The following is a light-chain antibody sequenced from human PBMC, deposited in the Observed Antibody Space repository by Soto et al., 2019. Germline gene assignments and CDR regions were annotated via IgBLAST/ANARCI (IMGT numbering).Light chain of an antibody. CDR1: NSNIGNKD. J-gene: IGLJ2*01. V-gene: IGLV1-51*01. CDR3: GTWESGLSVVV. Sequence: QSVLTQPPSVSAAPGQKVTISCSGSNSNIGNKDVSWYQQLPRTAPKLLIYDNNRPPSGIPDRFSASKSGTLATLAITGLQAGDEADYYCGTWESGLSVVVFGGGTKLTVL. CDR2: DNN.